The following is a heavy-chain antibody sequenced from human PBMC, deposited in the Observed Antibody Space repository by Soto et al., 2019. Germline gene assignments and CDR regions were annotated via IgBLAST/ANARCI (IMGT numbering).Heavy chain of an antibody. Sequence: SETLSLTCTFSGGSISSSSYYWGWIRQPPGKGLEWIGSIYYSGSTYYNPSLKSRVTISVDTSKNQFSLKLSSVTAADTAVYYCARDVDTAMVTPPYYYYYYGMDVWGQGTTVT. CDR3: ARDVDTAMVTPPYYYYYYGMDV. D-gene: IGHD5-18*01. J-gene: IGHJ6*02. CDR1: GGSISSSSYY. V-gene: IGHV4-39*02. CDR2: IYYSGST.